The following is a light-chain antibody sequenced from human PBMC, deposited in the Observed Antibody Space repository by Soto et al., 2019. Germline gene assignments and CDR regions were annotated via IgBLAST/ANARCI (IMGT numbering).Light chain of an antibody. CDR3: QHYNSYGT. Sequence: IQMTQSPSSLSASVGDSVTITCRASQDIRNDLGWFQQKPGKAPNLLIYGATSLETGVPSRFSASGSGTEFTLTISSLQPDDFATYYCQHYNSYGTFGQGTKVEI. CDR1: QDIRND. CDR2: GAT. J-gene: IGKJ1*01. V-gene: IGKV1-17*01.